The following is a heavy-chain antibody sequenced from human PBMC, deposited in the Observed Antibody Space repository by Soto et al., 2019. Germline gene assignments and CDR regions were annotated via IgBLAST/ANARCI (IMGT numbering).Heavy chain of an antibody. V-gene: IGHV1-2*02. Sequence: GASVKVSCKASGYTFIDHYIHWVRQAPGQGLEWMGWITPNSGATKYAQKFQGRVTMTRDASINTAYVDVTGLTFDDTAVYFCARDGNFALLGYSFAFDFWGQGTLVTVSS. CDR2: ITPNSGAT. D-gene: IGHD5-18*01. CDR3: ARDGNFALLGYSFAFDF. J-gene: IGHJ4*02. CDR1: GYTFIDHY.